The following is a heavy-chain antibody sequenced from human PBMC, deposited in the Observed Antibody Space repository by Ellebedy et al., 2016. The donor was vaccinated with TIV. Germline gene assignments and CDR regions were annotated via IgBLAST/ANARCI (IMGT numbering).Heavy chain of an antibody. CDR3: AVTVSTWEC. CDR2: VKQDGSEK. J-gene: IGHJ4*02. Sequence: GGSLRLSXAASGFAFSNACMNWVRQAPGKGVEWVANVKQDGSEKNYVDSVKGRFTISRDNAKNSLYLQMNSLRAEDTAVYYCAVTVSTWECWGQGTLVTVSS. V-gene: IGHV3-7*01. D-gene: IGHD4-17*01. CDR1: GFAFSNAC.